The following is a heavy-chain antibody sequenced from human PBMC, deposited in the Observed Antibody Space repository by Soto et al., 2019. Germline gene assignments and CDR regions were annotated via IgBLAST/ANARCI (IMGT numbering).Heavy chain of an antibody. J-gene: IGHJ3*02. CDR1: GGSISSGDYY. V-gene: IGHV4-30-4*01. CDR2: IYYSGST. Sequence: QVQLQESGPGLVKPSQTLSLTCTVSGGSISSGDYYWSWIRQPPGKGLEWIGYIYYSGSTYYNPSLRSRFTISVDTSKNQFSLKLRSVTAADTAVYYCARAPLIVERRGAFDIWGQGTMVTVSS. CDR3: ARAPLIVERRGAFDI. D-gene: IGHD3-22*01.